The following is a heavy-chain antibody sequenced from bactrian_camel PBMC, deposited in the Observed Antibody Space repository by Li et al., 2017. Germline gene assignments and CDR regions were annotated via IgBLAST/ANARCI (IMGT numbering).Heavy chain of an antibody. CDR3: ANVDPYWVPYNY. CDR1: GYRTNTYC. J-gene: IGHJ4*01. D-gene: IGHD1*01. CDR2: LTTAGYT. V-gene: IGHV3S1*01. Sequence: HVQLVESGGGSVQTGGSLRLSCAASGYRTNTYCMAWFRQAPGKGREQVATLTTAGYTDYADSVKGRFTISKDNAKNTLYLQMSSLTPEDTAMYYCANVDPYWVPYNYRGQGTQVTVS.